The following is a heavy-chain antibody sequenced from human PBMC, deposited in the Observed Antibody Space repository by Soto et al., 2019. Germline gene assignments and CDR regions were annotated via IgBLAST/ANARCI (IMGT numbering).Heavy chain of an antibody. CDR1: GYTFTSYA. Sequence: ASVKVSCKASGYTFTSYAMHWVRQAPGQRLEWMGWINAGNGNTKYSQKLQGRVTMTTDTSTSTAYMELRSLRSDDTAVYYCARGRPVDYWGQGTLVTVSS. V-gene: IGHV1-3*01. CDR3: ARGRPVDY. J-gene: IGHJ4*02. CDR2: INAGNGNT.